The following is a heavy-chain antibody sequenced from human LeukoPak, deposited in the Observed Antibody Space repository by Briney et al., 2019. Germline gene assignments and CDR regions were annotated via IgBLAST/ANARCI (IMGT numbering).Heavy chain of an antibody. CDR1: GSSFTSYW. CDR2: IYPGDSDT. CDR3: ATNTMFRGIHAFDI. V-gene: IGHV5-51*01. J-gene: IGHJ3*02. D-gene: IGHD3-10*01. Sequence: GESLKISCKGSGSSFTSYWIGWVRQMPGKGLEWMGIIYPGDSDTRYSPSFQGQVTISADKSISTAYLQWSSLKASDSAMYYCATNTMFRGIHAFDIWGQGTMVTVSS.